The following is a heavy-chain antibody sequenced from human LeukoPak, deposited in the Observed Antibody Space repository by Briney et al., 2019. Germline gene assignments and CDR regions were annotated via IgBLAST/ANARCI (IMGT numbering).Heavy chain of an antibody. D-gene: IGHD4-23*01. CDR3: ATGGGNSGGFDY. V-gene: IGHV1-24*01. J-gene: IGHJ4*02. CDR1: GYTLTELS. Sequence: ASAKVSCKVSGYTLTELSMHWVRQAPGKGLEWMGGFDPEDGETIYAQKFQGRVTITEDTSTDTAYMELSSLRSEDTAVYYCATGGGNSGGFDYWGQGTLVTVSS. CDR2: FDPEDGET.